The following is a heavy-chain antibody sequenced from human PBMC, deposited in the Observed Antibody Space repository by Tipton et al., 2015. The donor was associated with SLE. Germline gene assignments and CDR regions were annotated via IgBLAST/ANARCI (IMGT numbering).Heavy chain of an antibody. CDR1: GFTVSSNY. CDR3: AREDSSGSSLFDY. D-gene: IGHD6-19*01. V-gene: IGHV4-34*09. CDR2: INHSGST. J-gene: IGHJ4*02. Sequence: LRLSCAASGFTVSSNYMTWVRQAPGKGLEWIGEINHSGSTYYNPSLKSRVTISVDTSKNQFSLKLSSVTAADTAVYYCAREDSSGSSLFDYWGQGTLVTVSS.